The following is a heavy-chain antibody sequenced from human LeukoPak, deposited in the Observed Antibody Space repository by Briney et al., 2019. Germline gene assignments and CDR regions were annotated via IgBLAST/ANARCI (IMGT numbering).Heavy chain of an antibody. D-gene: IGHD2-15*01. Sequence: PGGSLRLSCGASGFAFSSYWMTWLRQAPGKGLEFVANIEPAGSATYYADSVKGRFTISRDNTKNLLCLQMNSLTAEDSAVYHCGRFGYVSAVDPWGQGALVTVSS. V-gene: IGHV3-7*01. CDR1: GFAFSSYW. J-gene: IGHJ5*02. CDR3: GRFGYVSAVDP. CDR2: IEPAGSAT.